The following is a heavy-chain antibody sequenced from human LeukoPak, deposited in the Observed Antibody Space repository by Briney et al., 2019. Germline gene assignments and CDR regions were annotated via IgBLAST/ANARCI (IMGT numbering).Heavy chain of an antibody. J-gene: IGHJ5*02. Sequence: SETLSLTCAVYGGSFSGYYWSWIRQPPGNGLEWIGEIDHSGSTNYNPSLKSRVTISVDTSKNQFSLKLGSVTAADTAVYYCARRSGWLPYIWFDPWGQGPLVTVSS. CDR2: IDHSGST. CDR1: GGSFSGYY. V-gene: IGHV4-34*01. CDR3: ARRSGWLPYIWFDP. D-gene: IGHD6-19*01.